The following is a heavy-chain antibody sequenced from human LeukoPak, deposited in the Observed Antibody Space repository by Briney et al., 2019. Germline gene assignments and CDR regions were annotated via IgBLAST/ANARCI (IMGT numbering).Heavy chain of an antibody. CDR3: ARDFGEQQLLSFFFDY. CDR1: GFTFSSYW. CDR2: INHNGNVN. J-gene: IGHJ4*02. D-gene: IGHD6-13*01. V-gene: IGHV3-7*01. Sequence: GGSLRLSCAASGFTFSSYWMNWARQAPGKGLEWVASINHNGNVNYYVDSVKGRFTISRDNSKNTLYLQMNSLRAEDTAVYYCARDFGEQQLLSFFFDYWGQGTLVTVSS.